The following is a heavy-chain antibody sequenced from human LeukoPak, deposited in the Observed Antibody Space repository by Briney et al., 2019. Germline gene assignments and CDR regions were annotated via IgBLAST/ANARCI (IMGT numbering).Heavy chain of an antibody. J-gene: IGHJ4*02. CDR1: GGTFSSYA. Sequence: EASVKVSCKASGGTFSSYAISWVRQAPGQGLEWMGGITPIFGTANYAQKFQGRVTITADESTSTAYMELSSLRSEDTAVYYCARGVGLYYFDYWGQGTLVTVSS. CDR3: ARGVGLYYFDY. D-gene: IGHD1-26*01. V-gene: IGHV1-69*13. CDR2: ITPIFGTA.